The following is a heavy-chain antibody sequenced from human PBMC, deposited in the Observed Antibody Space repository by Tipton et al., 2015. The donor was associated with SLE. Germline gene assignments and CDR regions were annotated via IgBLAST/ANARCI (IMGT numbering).Heavy chain of an antibody. J-gene: IGHJ4*02. CDR3: AREHENGDVFDQ. V-gene: IGHV4-39*07. D-gene: IGHD4-17*01. Sequence: LRLSCTVSGGSMKSSGYYWGWIRQPPRMGLEWIGTIYYSGSIYYNPSLKSRVTISVDMSKNQFFLNLTSVTAADTAVYYCAREHENGDVFDQWGQGTLVTVSS. CDR2: IYYSGSI. CDR1: GGSMKSSGYY.